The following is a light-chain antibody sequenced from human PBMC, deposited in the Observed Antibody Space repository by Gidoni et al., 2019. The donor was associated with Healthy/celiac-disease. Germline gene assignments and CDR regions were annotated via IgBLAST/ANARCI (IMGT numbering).Light chain of an antibody. J-gene: IGKJ3*01. Sequence: DIQMTQSPSPLSASVGDRVTITCQASQDISNYLNWYQQKPGKAPKLLIYDASNLETGVPSRFSGSGSGTDFTLTISSLQPEDIATYYCQQYDNLLTFGPXTKVDIK. V-gene: IGKV1-33*01. CDR1: QDISNY. CDR3: QQYDNLLT. CDR2: DAS.